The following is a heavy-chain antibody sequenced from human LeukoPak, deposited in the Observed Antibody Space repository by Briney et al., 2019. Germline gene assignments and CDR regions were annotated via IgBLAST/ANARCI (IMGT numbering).Heavy chain of an antibody. CDR2: IHIGGTT. D-gene: IGHD3-22*01. V-gene: IGHV3-53*01. CDR3: AAVFGSGYYYYFDY. J-gene: IGHJ4*02. CDR1: GFTVSSNY. Sequence: PGGSLRLSCAASGFTVSSNYMSWVRQAPGKGLEWVSLIHIGGTTYYADSVRGRSTISRDNSKNTLYLQMNSLRAEDTAVYYCAAVFGSGYYYYFDYWGQGALVTVSS.